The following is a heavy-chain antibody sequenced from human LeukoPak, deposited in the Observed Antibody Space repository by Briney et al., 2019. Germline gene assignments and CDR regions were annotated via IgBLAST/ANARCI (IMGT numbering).Heavy chain of an antibody. CDR1: GFTVSSNY. Sequence: GGSLRLSCAASGFTVSSNYMSWVRQAPGKGLEWVSVIYSGGSTYYADSVKGRFTISRDNSKNTLYLQMNSLRAEDTAVYYCARARRGSNGLYYYYGMDVWGQGTTVTVSS. J-gene: IGHJ6*02. D-gene: IGHD5-18*01. V-gene: IGHV3-53*01. CDR2: IYSGGST. CDR3: ARARRGSNGLYYYYGMDV.